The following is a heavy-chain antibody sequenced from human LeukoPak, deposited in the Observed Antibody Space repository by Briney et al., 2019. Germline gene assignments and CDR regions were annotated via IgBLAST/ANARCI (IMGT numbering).Heavy chain of an antibody. CDR3: ARDPAIQTWLSAYYFDS. Sequence: GGSLRLSCAASGFTFSSYGMHWVRQAPGKGLEWVAFIRYDGSNKYYADSVKGRFTISRDNSKNTLYLQMNSLRAEDTAVYYCARDPAIQTWLSAYYFDSWGQGTQVTVSS. J-gene: IGHJ4*02. D-gene: IGHD3-22*01. V-gene: IGHV3-30*02. CDR2: IRYDGSNK. CDR1: GFTFSSYG.